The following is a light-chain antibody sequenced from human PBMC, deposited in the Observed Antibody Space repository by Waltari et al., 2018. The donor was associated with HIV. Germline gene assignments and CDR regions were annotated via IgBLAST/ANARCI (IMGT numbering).Light chain of an antibody. CDR3: QQSYSSLWT. V-gene: IGKV1-39*01. CDR2: GAS. J-gene: IGKJ1*01. CDR1: QFISTY. Sequence: DIRMTQSPSSLSASVGARVTITCRTSQFISTYLNWYQHKPGKAPNVLIYGASTLQSGVPSRFSGSGSGTVFTLTISSLQPEDFATYYCQQSYSSLWTFGQGTKVDI.